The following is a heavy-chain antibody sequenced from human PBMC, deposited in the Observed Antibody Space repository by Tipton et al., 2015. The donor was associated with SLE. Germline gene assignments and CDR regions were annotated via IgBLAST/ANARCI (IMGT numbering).Heavy chain of an antibody. V-gene: IGHV3-64*01. J-gene: IGHJ4*02. D-gene: IGHD1-26*01. CDR2: ISGDGATI. CDR1: GFTFRNYG. CDR3: ASTPGWELLRDSYFDY. Sequence: GSLRLSCTASGFTFRNYGFHWVRQAPGRGLEFVSAISGDGATIYYANSVKGRFTIFRDNAKNSLYLQMNSLRAEDTAVYYCASTPGWELLRDSYFDYWGQGTLVSVSS.